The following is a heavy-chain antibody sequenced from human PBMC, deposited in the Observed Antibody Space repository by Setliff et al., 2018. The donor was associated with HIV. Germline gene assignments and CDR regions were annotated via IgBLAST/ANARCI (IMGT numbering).Heavy chain of an antibody. CDR3: ARSPQGGYFDY. V-gene: IGHV3-53*01. CDR1: GFTVSSNY. J-gene: IGHJ4*03. Sequence: PGGSLRLSCAASGFTVSSNYMNWVRQAPGKGLEWVSIIYSGGTTYYAYSVKGRFTISRYNSKNTLYLQMNILRVEDTAVYNCARSPQGGYFDYWGQGTLVTVSS. CDR2: IYSGGTT.